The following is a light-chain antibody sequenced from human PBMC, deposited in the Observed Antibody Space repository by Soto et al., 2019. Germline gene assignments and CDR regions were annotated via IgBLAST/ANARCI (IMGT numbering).Light chain of an antibody. CDR2: EGS. J-gene: IGLJ1*01. CDR1: SSDVGTYNL. V-gene: IGLV2-23*01. CDR3: CSYAGSSTPSYV. Sequence: QSVLTQPASVSGSPGQAITISCTGTSSDVGTYNLVSWYQHHPGKAPKLMIYEGSKRPSGVSNRFFGSKSGNTASLTISGLQAEDEADYYCCSYAGSSTPSYVFGSGTKLPVL.